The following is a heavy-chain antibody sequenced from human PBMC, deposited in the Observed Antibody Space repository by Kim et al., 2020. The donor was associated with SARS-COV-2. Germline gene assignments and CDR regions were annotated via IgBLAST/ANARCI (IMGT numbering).Heavy chain of an antibody. CDR1: GFTFSSYG. Sequence: GGSLRLSCAASGFTFSSYGMHWVRQAPGKGLEWVAVIWYDGSNKYYADSVKGRFTISRDNSKNTLYLQMNSLRAEDTAVYYCARDPSYGFQHFDYWGQGTLVTVSS. CDR3: ARDPSYGFQHFDY. D-gene: IGHD5-18*01. J-gene: IGHJ4*02. V-gene: IGHV3-33*01. CDR2: IWYDGSNK.